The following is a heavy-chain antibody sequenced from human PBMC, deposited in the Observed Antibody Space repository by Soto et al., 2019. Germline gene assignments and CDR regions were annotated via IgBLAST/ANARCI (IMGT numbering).Heavy chain of an antibody. Sequence: PGGSLTLSCAASGFTFSSYAMHWVRQAPGKGLEWVAVISYNGSNKYYADSVKGRFTTSRDNSKNTLYLQRNSLRAEDTAVYYCARDQDYGYILGWFDPWGQGTLVTVSS. CDR2: ISYNGSNK. CDR3: ARDQDYGYILGWFDP. CDR1: GFTFSSYA. J-gene: IGHJ5*02. D-gene: IGHD4-17*01. V-gene: IGHV3-30-3*01.